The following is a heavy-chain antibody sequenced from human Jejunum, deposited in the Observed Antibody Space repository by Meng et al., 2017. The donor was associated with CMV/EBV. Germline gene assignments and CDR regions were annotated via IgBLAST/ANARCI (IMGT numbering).Heavy chain of an antibody. CDR1: FSFNNYA. CDR2: ISGNGGAT. CDR3: ARDQNENYPYNWFDP. V-gene: IGHV3-64*02. D-gene: IGHD1-7*01. Sequence: FSFNNYAMHWVRQAPGKGLEHVSVISGNGGATYYADSVKGRFTISRDNSKNTLYLQMGSLRADDMAVYYCARDQNENYPYNWFDPWGQGTLVTVSS. J-gene: IGHJ5*02.